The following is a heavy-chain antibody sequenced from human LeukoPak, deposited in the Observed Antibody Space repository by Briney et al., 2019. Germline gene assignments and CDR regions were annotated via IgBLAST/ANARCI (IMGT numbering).Heavy chain of an antibody. CDR2: INHSGST. CDR3: ARGTWGCSGSCWNWFDP. Sequence: SETRSLTCAVYGGSFSGYYWSWIRQPPGKGLEWIGEINHSGSTNYNPSLKSRVTISVDTSKNQFSLKLSSVTAADTAVYYCARGTWGCSGSCWNWFDPWGQGTLVTVSS. D-gene: IGHD2-15*01. V-gene: IGHV4-34*01. CDR1: GGSFSGYY. J-gene: IGHJ5*02.